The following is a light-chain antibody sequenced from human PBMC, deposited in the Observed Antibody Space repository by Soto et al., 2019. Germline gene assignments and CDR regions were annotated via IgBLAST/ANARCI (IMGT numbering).Light chain of an antibody. CDR1: QSVSRN. CDR2: GAS. J-gene: IGKJ1*01. CDR3: QQCNDSHPWT. V-gene: IGKV3-15*01. Sequence: EIVFTQSPATLPVSPGGRATLSCRASQSVSRNLAWYQQTPGQAPRLLIFGASIRATGIPARFSGSGSGTQLTLTISSLQSEDFAVYYCQQCNDSHPWTFGQGTKVDIK.